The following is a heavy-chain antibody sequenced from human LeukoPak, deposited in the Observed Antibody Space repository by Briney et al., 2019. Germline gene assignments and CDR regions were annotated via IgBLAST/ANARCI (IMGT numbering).Heavy chain of an antibody. CDR2: IYNDGST. CDR3: ARVLYRVAGYDY. D-gene: IGHD6-19*01. Sequence: PGGSLILSCAASGLTVSSSYMSWVRQAPGKGLEWVSIIYNDGSTYYADSMKGRFTISRDNAKNSLYLQMNSLRAEDTAVYYCARVLYRVAGYDYWGQGTLVTVSS. V-gene: IGHV3-53*01. CDR1: GLTVSSSY. J-gene: IGHJ4*02.